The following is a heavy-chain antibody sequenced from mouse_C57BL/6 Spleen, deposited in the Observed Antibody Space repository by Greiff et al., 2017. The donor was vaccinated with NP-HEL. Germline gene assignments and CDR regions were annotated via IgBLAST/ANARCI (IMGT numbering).Heavy chain of an antibody. Sequence: EVKLMESGGGLVQPGGSMKLSCAASGFTFSDAWMDWVRQSPEKGLEWVAEIRNKANNHATYYAESVKGRFTISRDDSKSSVYLQMNSLRAEDTGIYYCTRPRDYGSRNWYFDVWGTGTTVTVSS. J-gene: IGHJ1*03. V-gene: IGHV6-6*01. D-gene: IGHD1-1*01. CDR3: TRPRDYGSRNWYFDV. CDR1: GFTFSDAW. CDR2: IRNKANNHAT.